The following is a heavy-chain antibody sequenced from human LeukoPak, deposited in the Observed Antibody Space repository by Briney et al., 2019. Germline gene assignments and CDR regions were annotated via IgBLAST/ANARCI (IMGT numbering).Heavy chain of an antibody. D-gene: IGHD3-16*01. Sequence: GASVKVSCKAVGYIFSSYGISWVRQAPGQGLEWMGWISAYNGNTNFTQKLQGRVTMSTDTSTSTAYMELRSLRSDDTAVYYCARDRLYSYGYYGLDVWGQGTTVTVSS. J-gene: IGHJ6*02. CDR3: ARDRLYSYGYYGLDV. CDR1: GYIFSSYG. V-gene: IGHV1-18*01. CDR2: ISAYNGNT.